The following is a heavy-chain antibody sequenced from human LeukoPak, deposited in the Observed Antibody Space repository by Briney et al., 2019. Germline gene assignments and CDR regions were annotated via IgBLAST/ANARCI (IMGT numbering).Heavy chain of an antibody. J-gene: IGHJ6*03. D-gene: IGHD3-10*01. Sequence: PSETLSLTCAVYGGSFSGYYWNWIRQPPGKGLEWIGEINHSGNTNYNASLKSRVTISVDTSKNQFSLKLSSVTAADTAVYYCARRLGRKFGERFYYYHYMDVWGRGTTVTISS. V-gene: IGHV4-34*01. CDR1: GGSFSGYY. CDR3: ARRLGRKFGERFYYYHYMDV. CDR2: INHSGNT.